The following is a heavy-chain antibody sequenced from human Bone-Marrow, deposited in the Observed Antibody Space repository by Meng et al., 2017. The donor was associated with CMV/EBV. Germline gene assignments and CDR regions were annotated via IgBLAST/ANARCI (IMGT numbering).Heavy chain of an antibody. CDR2: IKSKTDGGTT. J-gene: IGHJ4*02. CDR1: GFTFSNAW. V-gene: IGHV3-15*01. CDR3: TTIYCSSTSCYDY. Sequence: GESFKISVAPSGFTFSNAWMSWVRQAPGKGLEWVGRIKSKTDGGTTDYAAPVKGRFTISRDDSKNTLYLQMNSLKTEDTAVYYCTTIYCSSTSCYDYWGQGTLVTVSS. D-gene: IGHD2-2*01.